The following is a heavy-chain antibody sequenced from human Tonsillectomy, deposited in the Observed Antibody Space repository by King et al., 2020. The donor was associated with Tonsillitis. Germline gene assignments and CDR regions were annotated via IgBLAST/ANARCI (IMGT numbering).Heavy chain of an antibody. D-gene: IGHD3-22*01. CDR3: ARGMTYSYHSSNNYYVDAFYI. CDR2: MNPNSDNT. CDR1: GYTFTSYD. J-gene: IGHJ3*02. V-gene: IGHV1-8*01. Sequence: QLVQSGAEVKKPGASVKVSCKASGYTFTSYDINWVRQATGQGLEWMGWMNPNSDNTGYAQKFQGRVTMTRNTSISTAYMELSSLRSEDTAVYYCARGMTYSYHSSNNYYVDAFYIWGQGTMVTVSS.